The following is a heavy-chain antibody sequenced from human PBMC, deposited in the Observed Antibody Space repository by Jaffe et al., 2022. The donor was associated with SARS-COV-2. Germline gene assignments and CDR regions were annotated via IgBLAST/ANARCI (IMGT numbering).Heavy chain of an antibody. Sequence: QVQLVESGGGVVQPGRSLRLSCEASGFTFSSCSMHWVRQAPGKGLEWVALILFDGSRNYYSDSVMGRFTISRDNSRNTLYLQMNSLRVDDSALYYCARVCGSYLNYWYFDLWGRGTLVTVSS. J-gene: IGHJ2*01. CDR1: GFTFSSCS. D-gene: IGHD3-22*01. CDR3: ARVCGSYLNYWYFDL. CDR2: ILFDGSRN. V-gene: IGHV3-30*03.